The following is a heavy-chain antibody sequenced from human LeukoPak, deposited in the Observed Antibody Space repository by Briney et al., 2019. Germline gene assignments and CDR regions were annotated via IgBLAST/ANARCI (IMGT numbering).Heavy chain of an antibody. CDR3: ARGRNTIFGVVIPHFDN. J-gene: IGHJ4*02. V-gene: IGHV4-59*01. Sequence: PSETLSLTCTVSRGSISSYYWSWIRQPPGKGLEWIGYIDNSGNTNSNPSLKSRVTMSVDTSKNQFSLKLSSVIAADTAVYYCARGRNTIFGVVIPHFDNWGQGTLVTVSS. D-gene: IGHD3-3*01. CDR1: RGSISSYY. CDR2: IDNSGNT.